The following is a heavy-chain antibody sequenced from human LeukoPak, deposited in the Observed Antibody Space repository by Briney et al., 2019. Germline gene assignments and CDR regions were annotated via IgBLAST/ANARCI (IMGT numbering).Heavy chain of an antibody. D-gene: IGHD3-16*01. V-gene: IGHV4-30-2*01. CDR1: GGSISSGGYS. J-gene: IGHJ4*02. CDR2: IYHSGST. CDR3: ARENDLGY. Sequence: PSETLSLTCAVSGGSISSGGYSWRWIRQPPGKGLEWIGYIYHSGSTYYNPSLKCRVTISVDTSKNQFSLKLSSVTAADTAVYYCARENDLGYWGQGTLVTVSS.